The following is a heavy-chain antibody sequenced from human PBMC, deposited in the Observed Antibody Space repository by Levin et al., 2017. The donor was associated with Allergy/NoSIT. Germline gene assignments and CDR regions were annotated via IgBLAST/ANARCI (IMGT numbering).Heavy chain of an antibody. J-gene: IGHJ4*02. CDR3: ARRRRDTGDLTYFDN. Sequence: GESLKISCKGSGYNFATYWIAWVRQMPGKGLEYMGIIYPGDSDTTYSPSFQGQVTISADKSLSTAYLQWSSLKASDSAMYYCARRRRDTGDLTYFDNWGQGSLVTVSS. CDR2: IYPGDSDT. V-gene: IGHV5-51*01. D-gene: IGHD1-1*01. CDR1: GYNFATYW.